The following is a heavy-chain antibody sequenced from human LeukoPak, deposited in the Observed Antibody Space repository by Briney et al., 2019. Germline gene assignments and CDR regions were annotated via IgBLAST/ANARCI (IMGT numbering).Heavy chain of an antibody. CDR1: GYTFTGYY. V-gene: IGHV1-2*02. CDR2: INPNSGGT. J-gene: IGHJ3*02. CDR3: ARASIVVVPAAIGADAFDI. Sequence: GSSVKVSCKASGYTFTGYYMHWVRQAPGQGLEWMGWINPNSGGTNYAQKFQGRVTMTRDTSISTAYMELSRLRSDDTAVYYCARASIVVVPAAIGADAFDIWGQGTMVTVSS. D-gene: IGHD2-2*01.